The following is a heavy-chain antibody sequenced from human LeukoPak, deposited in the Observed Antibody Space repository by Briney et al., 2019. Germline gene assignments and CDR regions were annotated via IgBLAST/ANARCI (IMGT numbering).Heavy chain of an antibody. V-gene: IGHV3-66*01. D-gene: IGHD5-18*01. CDR2: LYSGGTT. CDR1: GFTFSSFA. Sequence: PGGSLRLSCAASGFTFSSFAMNWVRQAPGKGLEWVSVLYSGGTTYYADSVQGRFTITRDDSKDTFYVQMNSLRGEDTAVYYCARDLETDTSDAFDIWGQGTMATVS. CDR3: ARDLETDTSDAFDI. J-gene: IGHJ3*02.